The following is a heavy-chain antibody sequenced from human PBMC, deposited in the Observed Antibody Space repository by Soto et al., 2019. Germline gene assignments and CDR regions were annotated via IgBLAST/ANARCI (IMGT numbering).Heavy chain of an antibody. V-gene: IGHV1-3*01. CDR3: ARELQGLYYFDY. Sequence: XSVKVSCKASGYTFISYAIHWVRQAPGQRLEWMGWINAGNGNTKYSQKFQGRVTITRDTSASTAYMELTSLRSEDTAVYYCARELQGLYYFDYWGQGTLVTVSS. J-gene: IGHJ4*02. D-gene: IGHD2-15*01. CDR1: GYTFISYA. CDR2: INAGNGNT.